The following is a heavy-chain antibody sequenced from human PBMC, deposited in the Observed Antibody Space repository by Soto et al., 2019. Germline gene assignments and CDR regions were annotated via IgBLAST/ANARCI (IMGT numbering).Heavy chain of an antibody. CDR1: GYTFTSYD. CDR3: ARSNYEGHYYYYGMDV. V-gene: IGHV1-8*01. Sequence: ASVKVSFKASGYTFTSYDINWVRQATGQGLEWMGWMNPNSGNTGYAQKFQGRVTMTRNTSISTAYMELSSLRSEDTAVYYCARSNYEGHYYYYGMDVWGQGTTVTVSS. D-gene: IGHD4-4*01. J-gene: IGHJ6*02. CDR2: MNPNSGNT.